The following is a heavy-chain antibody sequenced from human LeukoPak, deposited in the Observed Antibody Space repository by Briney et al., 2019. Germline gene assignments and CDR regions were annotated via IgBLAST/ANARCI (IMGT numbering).Heavy chain of an antibody. Sequence: PGGSLRLSCEVSGFIFSSYEMNWVRQAPGKGLEWVSFISSSGSTIYYADSVKGRFTISRDNAKNSLYLQMNSLRDEDTAVYYCVRGDGWFGELLNFDNWGQGTLVTVSS. V-gene: IGHV3-48*03. J-gene: IGHJ4*02. CDR1: GFIFSSYE. CDR3: VRGDGWFGELLNFDN. CDR2: ISSSGSTI. D-gene: IGHD3-10*01.